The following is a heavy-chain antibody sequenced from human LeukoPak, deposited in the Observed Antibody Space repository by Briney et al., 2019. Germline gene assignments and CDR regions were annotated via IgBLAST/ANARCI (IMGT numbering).Heavy chain of an antibody. CDR3: ASSYTVVTREAFDI. J-gene: IGHJ3*02. CDR2: IYTSGST. Sequence: PSETLSLTCTVSGGSPSSVSYYWSWIRQPAGKGLEWIGRIYTSGSTNYNPSLKSRVTISVDTPKNQFSLKLSSVTAADTAVYYCASSYTVVTREAFDIWGQGTMVTVSS. D-gene: IGHD4-23*01. CDR1: GGSPSSVSYY. V-gene: IGHV4-61*02.